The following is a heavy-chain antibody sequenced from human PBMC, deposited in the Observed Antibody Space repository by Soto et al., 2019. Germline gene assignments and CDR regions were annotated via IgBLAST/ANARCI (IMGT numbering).Heavy chain of an antibody. J-gene: IGHJ4*02. D-gene: IGHD3-3*01. CDR3: ARDHGYYDFWSGYLRFAFFDY. CDR2: ISAYNGNT. V-gene: IGHV1-18*01. CDR1: GYTFTSYG. Sequence: GASVKVSCKASGYTFTSYGISWVRQAPGQGLEWMGWISAYNGNTNYAQKLQGRVTMTTDTSTSTAYMELRSLRSDDTAVYYCARDHGYYDFWSGYLRFAFFDYWGQGTLVTVSS.